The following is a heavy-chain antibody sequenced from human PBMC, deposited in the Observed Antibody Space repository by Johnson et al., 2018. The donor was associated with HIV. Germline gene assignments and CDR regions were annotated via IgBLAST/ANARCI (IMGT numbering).Heavy chain of an antibody. Sequence: QVQLVESGGDLVKPGGSLRVSCVASGFAFSDSHMSWIRQAPGKGLEWISYISSGGSSVYYADSVRGRFTISRDNARRSVYLQMNSLRAEDTAVYYCAREVERGLGFDIWGQGTLVIVSS. V-gene: IGHV3-11*04. D-gene: IGHD5-24*01. CDR3: AREVERGLGFDI. J-gene: IGHJ3*02. CDR2: ISSGGSSV. CDR1: GFAFSDSH.